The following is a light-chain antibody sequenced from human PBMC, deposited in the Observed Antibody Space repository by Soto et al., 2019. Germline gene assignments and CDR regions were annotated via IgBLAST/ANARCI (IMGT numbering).Light chain of an antibody. CDR3: QSYDNSLSGSEV. V-gene: IGLV1-40*01. CDR1: SSNIGAGYD. J-gene: IGLJ1*01. Sequence: QSVLTQPPSVSGAPGQRVTISCTGSSSNIGAGYDVHWYQQLPGTAPKLLIYDNSNRPSGVPDRFSGSKSGTSASLAITGLQAEDEADYYCQSYDNSLSGSEVFGTGTKVTVL. CDR2: DNS.